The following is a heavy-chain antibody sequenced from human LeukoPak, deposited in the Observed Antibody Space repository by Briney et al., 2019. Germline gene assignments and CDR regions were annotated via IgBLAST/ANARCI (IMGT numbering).Heavy chain of an antibody. CDR1: GYGFTSHW. V-gene: IGHV5-51*01. J-gene: IGHJ4*02. D-gene: IGHD3-10*01. Sequence: GESLQISCKGSGYGFTSHWIGWVRQMPGKGLEWMGIVNPDDSDTIYSPSFHGQVTISADESITTAYLQWSSLKASDTAMYYCARLRWPRGGRSSFDYWGQGALVTVSS. CDR2: VNPDDSDT. CDR3: ARLRWPRGGRSSFDY.